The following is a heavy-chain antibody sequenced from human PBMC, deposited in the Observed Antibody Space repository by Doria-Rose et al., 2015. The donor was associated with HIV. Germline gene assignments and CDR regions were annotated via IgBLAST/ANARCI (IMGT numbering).Heavy chain of an antibody. D-gene: IGHD3-16*01. J-gene: IGHJ4*02. CDR3: ARDLGMATDY. CDR2: VDYSGSA. CDR1: GGAISTSSYY. Sequence: QVQLQESGPGLVKPSETLSLTCTVSGGAISTSSYYWCWIRQSPGKGLEWIGSVDYSGSASYNPSLRRRITISVDTSSNQFSLKLTSVTAADAAVYYCARDLGMATDYWGQGTLITVFS. V-gene: IGHV4-39*07.